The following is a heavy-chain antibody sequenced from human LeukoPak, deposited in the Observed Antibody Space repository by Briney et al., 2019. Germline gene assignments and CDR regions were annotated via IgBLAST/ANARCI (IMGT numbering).Heavy chain of an antibody. V-gene: IGHV4-31*03. D-gene: IGHD3-9*01. Sequence: SETLSLTCTVPGGSISSGGYYWSWIRQHPGRGLEWIGYIYYSGSTYYNPYLKIRVTISVDTSKNQFSLKLSSVTAADTAVYYCARANCDILTGLDYWGQGTLVTVSS. CDR3: ARANCDILTGLDY. J-gene: IGHJ4*02. CDR1: GGSISSGGYY. CDR2: IYYSGST.